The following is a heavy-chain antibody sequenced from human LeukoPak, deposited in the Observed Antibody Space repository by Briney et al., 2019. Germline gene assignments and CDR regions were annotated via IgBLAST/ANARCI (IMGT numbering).Heavy chain of an antibody. CDR1: GFTFSSYW. CDR2: IKQDGSEE. J-gene: IGHJ4*02. Sequence: SGGSLRLSCAASGFTFSSYWMSWVRQAPGKGLEWVANIKQDGSEEYYVDSVKGRFTISRDNAKNSLYLQMNSLRAEDTAVYYCARDFSVSASAYWGQGTLVTVSS. D-gene: IGHD2-2*01. CDR3: ARDFSVSASAY. V-gene: IGHV3-7*01.